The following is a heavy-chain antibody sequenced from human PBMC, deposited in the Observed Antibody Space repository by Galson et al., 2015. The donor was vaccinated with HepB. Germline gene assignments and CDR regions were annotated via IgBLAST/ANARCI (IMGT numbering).Heavy chain of an antibody. CDR1: GFSLSTSGVG. CDR3: AHFDYYDSSGSFDY. J-gene: IGHJ4*02. Sequence: PALVKPTQTLTLTCTFSGFSLSTSGVGVGWIRQPPGKALEWLALIYWDDDKRYSPSLKSRLTITKDTSKNQVVLTMTNMDPVDTATYYCAHFDYYDSSGSFDYWGQGTLVTVSS. V-gene: IGHV2-5*02. D-gene: IGHD3-22*01. CDR2: IYWDDDK.